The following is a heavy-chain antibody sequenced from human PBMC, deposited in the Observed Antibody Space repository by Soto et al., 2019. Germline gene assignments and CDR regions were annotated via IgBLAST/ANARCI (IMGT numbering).Heavy chain of an antibody. V-gene: IGHV4-39*01. CDR3: ARQGIGYSSGWIDY. CDR1: GGSISSSSYY. J-gene: IGHJ4*02. Sequence: QLQLQESGPGLVKPSETLSLTCTVSGGSISSSSYYWGWIRQPPGKGLEWIGSIYYSGSTYYNPSLKSRVTISVDTSKNQFSLKLSSVTAADTAVYYCARQGIGYSSGWIDYWGQGTLVTVSS. D-gene: IGHD6-19*01. CDR2: IYYSGST.